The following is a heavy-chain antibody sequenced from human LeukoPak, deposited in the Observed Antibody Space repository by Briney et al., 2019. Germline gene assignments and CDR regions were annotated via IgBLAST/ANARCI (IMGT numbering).Heavy chain of an antibody. Sequence: GGSLRLSYGASGFTFSSYWMHWVRQAPGKGLVWISRINSDGSTTSYADSVKGRFTISRDNAKNTLYLQMNSLRAEDTAVYYCARGNYYGQDYWGQGTLVTVSS. CDR1: GFTFSSYW. D-gene: IGHD3-10*01. CDR2: INSDGSTT. CDR3: ARGNYYGQDY. J-gene: IGHJ4*02. V-gene: IGHV3-74*01.